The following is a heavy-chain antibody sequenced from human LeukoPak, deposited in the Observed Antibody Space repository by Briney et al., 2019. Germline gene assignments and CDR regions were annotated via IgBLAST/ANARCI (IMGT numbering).Heavy chain of an antibody. CDR2: LSGSGGST. V-gene: IGHV3-23*01. J-gene: IGHJ6*02. Sequence: GGSLRLSCAASGFTFSNYGMSWVRQAPGKGLDWVSSLSGSGGSTYYADSAKGRFTISRDNSKNTLYLEMNSLRAEDTALYYCAKSYGDYVSGAMDVWGQGTTVTVSS. CDR1: GFTFSNYG. CDR3: AKSYGDYVSGAMDV. D-gene: IGHD4-17*01.